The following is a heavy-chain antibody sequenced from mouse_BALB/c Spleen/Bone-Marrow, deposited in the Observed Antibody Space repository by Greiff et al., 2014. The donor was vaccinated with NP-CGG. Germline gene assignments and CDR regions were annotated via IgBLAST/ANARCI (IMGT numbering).Heavy chain of an antibody. D-gene: IGHD4-1*01. CDR2: INPYNDGT. CDR3: GRRESGTWFAY. J-gene: IGHJ3*01. CDR1: GYTFTSFA. Sequence: LVESGPDLVKPGASVKMSCKASGYTFTSFAMHWVKQKPGQGLEWIGYINPYNDGTKYNEKFKDKATLSSDKSSSTAYMELSSLTSEDSAVYYCGRRESGTWFAYWGQGTLVTVSA. V-gene: IGHV1-14*01.